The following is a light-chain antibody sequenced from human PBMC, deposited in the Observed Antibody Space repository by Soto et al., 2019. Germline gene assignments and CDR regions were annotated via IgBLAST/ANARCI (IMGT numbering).Light chain of an antibody. CDR1: QSVSSNY. CDR3: QQYGSSLWT. Sequence: IVLTQSPATLSVSPGERATLSCRASQSVSSNYLAWHQQKRGQAHRLLIYGASSRATGIPDRFSGSGSGTDLTITISRLEPEDFEVYYCQQYGSSLWTFGQGTKVDIK. V-gene: IGKV3-20*01. J-gene: IGKJ1*01. CDR2: GAS.